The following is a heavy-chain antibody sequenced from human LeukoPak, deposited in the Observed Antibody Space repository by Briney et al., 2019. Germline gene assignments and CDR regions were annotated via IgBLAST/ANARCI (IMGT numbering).Heavy chain of an antibody. CDR2: IYYSGST. V-gene: IGHV4-39*01. CDR1: GGSISSSSYY. J-gene: IGHJ4*02. Sequence: SETLSLTCTVCGGSISSSSYYWGWIRQPPGKGLEWIGSIYYSGSTYYNPSLKGRVTISVDTSKNQFSLKLSSVTAADTAVYYCARHQKAARGTLDYWGQGTLVTVSS. D-gene: IGHD1-1*01. CDR3: ARHQKAARGTLDY.